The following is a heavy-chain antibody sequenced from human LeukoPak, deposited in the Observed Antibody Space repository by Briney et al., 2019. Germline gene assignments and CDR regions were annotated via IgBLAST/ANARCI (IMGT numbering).Heavy chain of an antibody. V-gene: IGHV1-18*01. J-gene: IGHJ3*02. D-gene: IGHD6-13*01. CDR2: ISAYNGST. CDR3: ASIAAAGLDAFDI. Sequence: ASVKVSCKASGYTFTSYGISWVRQAPGQGLEWMGWISAYNGSTNYAQKLQGRVTMTTDTSTSTAYMELRSLRFDDTAVYYCASIAAAGLDAFDIWGQGTMVTVSS. CDR1: GYTFTSYG.